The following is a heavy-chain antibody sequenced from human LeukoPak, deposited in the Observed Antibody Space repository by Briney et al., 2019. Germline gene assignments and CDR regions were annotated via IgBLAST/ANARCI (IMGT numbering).Heavy chain of an antibody. CDR1: GGSISSYY. V-gene: IGHV4-59*08. CDR3: AGSPYSSSPYNWFDP. J-gene: IGHJ5*02. D-gene: IGHD6-6*01. CDR2: IYYSGST. Sequence: SETLSLTCTVSGGSISSYYWSWIRQPPGKGLEWIGYIYYSGSTGSNPSLKSRVTISVDTSKNQFSPKLSSVTAADTAVYYCAGSPYSSSPYNWFDPWGQGTLVTVSS.